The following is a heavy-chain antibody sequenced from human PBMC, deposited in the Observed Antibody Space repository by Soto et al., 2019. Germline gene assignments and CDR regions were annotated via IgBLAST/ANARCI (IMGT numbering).Heavy chain of an antibody. CDR2: INPAGGTT. CDR3: ALNVVTYYDN. J-gene: IGHJ4*02. V-gene: IGHV1-46*01. Sequence: QVQLVQSGAEVKKPGASVRISCRASGYSFTSTYVHWVRQAPGQGPEWMGIINPAGGTTYYAQKFQSRLTITSDTYTDTVFMDLNDLTSEDTAVYFCALNVVTYYDNWVQGTLLTVSS. D-gene: IGHD2-21*02. CDR1: GYSFTSTY.